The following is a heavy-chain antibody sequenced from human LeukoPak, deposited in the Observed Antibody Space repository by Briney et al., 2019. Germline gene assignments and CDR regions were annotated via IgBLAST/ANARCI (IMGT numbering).Heavy chain of an antibody. CDR1: GFTFSSYA. J-gene: IGHJ6*02. D-gene: IGHD3-3*01. V-gene: IGHV3-23*01. CDR2: ISGSGGST. Sequence: GGSLRVSCAASGFTFSSYAMSWVRQAPGKGLEWVSAISGSGGSTYYADSVKGRFTISRDNSKNTLYLQMNSLRAEDTAVYYCAKESYDFWSGYFVLYYYGMDVWGQGTTVTVSS. CDR3: AKESYDFWSGYFVLYYYGMDV.